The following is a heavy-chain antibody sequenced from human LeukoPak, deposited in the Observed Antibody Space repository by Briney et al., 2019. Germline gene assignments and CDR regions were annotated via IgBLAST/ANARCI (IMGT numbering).Heavy chain of an antibody. CDR3: ARDFSGSYDY. CDR2: IKQDGSEK. J-gene: IGHJ4*02. Sequence: GGSLRLSCAASGFTFSSYWMTWVRQAPGKGLEWVANIKQDGSEKYYVDSVKGRFTISRDNAKNSLFLQMNSLRAEDTAIYYCARDFSGSYDYGGQGTLVTVSS. CDR1: GFTFSSYW. D-gene: IGHD1-26*01. V-gene: IGHV3-7*01.